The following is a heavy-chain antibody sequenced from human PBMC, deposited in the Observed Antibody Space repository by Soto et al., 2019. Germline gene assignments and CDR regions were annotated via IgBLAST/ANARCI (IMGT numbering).Heavy chain of an antibody. Sequence: QVQLVESGGGVVQPGRSLRLSCAASGFTFRSYGMHWVRQAPGKGLEWVAFIWYDGSNKYYADSVKGRFTISRDNSKNTMYLQMNSLRAEDTAVYYCARDPTDDSSGYYSFDYWGQGTLVTVSS. V-gene: IGHV3-33*01. D-gene: IGHD3-22*01. CDR3: ARDPTDDSSGYYSFDY. CDR2: IWYDGSNK. J-gene: IGHJ4*02. CDR1: GFTFRSYG.